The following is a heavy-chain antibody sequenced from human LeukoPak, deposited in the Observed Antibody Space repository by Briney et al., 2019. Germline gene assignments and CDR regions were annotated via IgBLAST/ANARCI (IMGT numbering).Heavy chain of an antibody. CDR2: IYYSGST. V-gene: IGHV4-39*07. CDR1: GGSISSSSYY. CDR3: ARGDTQMVTALDAFDI. D-gene: IGHD2-21*02. J-gene: IGHJ3*02. Sequence: SETLSLTCTVSGGSISSSSYYWGWIRQPPGKGLEWIGSIYYSGSTYCNPSLKSRVTISVDTSKNQFSLKLSSVTAADTAVYYCARGDTQMVTALDAFDIWGQGTMVTVSS.